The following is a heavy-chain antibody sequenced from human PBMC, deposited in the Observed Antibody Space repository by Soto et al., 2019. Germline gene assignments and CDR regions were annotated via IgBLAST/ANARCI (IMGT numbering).Heavy chain of an antibody. V-gene: IGHV4-59*01. CDR2: IYYSGST. CDR1: GGSISSYY. CDR3: ARVEGYFRSTRRPGSTDV. J-gene: IGHJ6*02. D-gene: IGHD2-2*01. Sequence: SETLSLTCTVSGGSISSYYWSWIRQPPGKGLEWIGYIYYSGSTNYNPSLKSRVTISVDTSKNQFSLKLSSVTAADTAVYYCARVEGYFRSTRRPGSTDVSCQAPT.